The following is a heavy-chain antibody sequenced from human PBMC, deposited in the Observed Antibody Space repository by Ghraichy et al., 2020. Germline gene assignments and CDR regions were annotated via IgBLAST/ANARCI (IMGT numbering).Heavy chain of an antibody. V-gene: IGHV3-7*01. CDR3: ARGWGRFDY. D-gene: IGHD2-21*02. Sequence: GESLNNSCAASGFAYSSYWMNWVRQAPGKGLEWVAYIKYDGSAEYYVDSEKGRFAISRDNTKNSLFLQMNSLRAEDTAVYYCARGWGRFDYWGQGTLVTVSS. J-gene: IGHJ4*02. CDR2: IKYDGSAE. CDR1: GFAYSSYW.